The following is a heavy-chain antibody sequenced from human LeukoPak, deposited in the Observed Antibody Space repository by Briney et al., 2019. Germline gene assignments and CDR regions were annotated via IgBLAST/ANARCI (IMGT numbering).Heavy chain of an antibody. CDR2: IYYSGST. CDR1: GGSISSYY. J-gene: IGHJ2*01. CDR3: ARGDRGVTLVWYFDL. Sequence: SSETLSLTCTVSGGSISSYYWSWIRQPPGKGLEWIGYIYYSGSTNYNPSLKSRVTISVDTSKNQFSLKLSSVTAADTAVYYCARGDRGVTLVWYFDLWGRGTPVTVSS. V-gene: IGHV4-59*01. D-gene: IGHD3-10*01.